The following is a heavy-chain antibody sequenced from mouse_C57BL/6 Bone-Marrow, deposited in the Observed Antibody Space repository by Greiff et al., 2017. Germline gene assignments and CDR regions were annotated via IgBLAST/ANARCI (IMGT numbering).Heavy chain of an antibody. CDR1: GYTFTSYG. V-gene: IGHV1-81*01. Sequence: QSCKASGYTFTSYGISWVKQRTGQGLEWIGEIYPRSGNTYYNEKFKGKATLTADKSSSTAYMELRSLTSEDSAVYFCARSPSYFDVWGTGTTVTVSS. CDR3: ARSPSYFDV. CDR2: IYPRSGNT. J-gene: IGHJ1*03.